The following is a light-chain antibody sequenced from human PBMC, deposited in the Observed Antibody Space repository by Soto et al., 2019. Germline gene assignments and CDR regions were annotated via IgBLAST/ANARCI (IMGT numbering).Light chain of an antibody. CDR2: EVT. CDR3: LSYAGNSIWL. J-gene: IGLJ2*01. V-gene: IGLV2-23*02. CDR1: RSDVGSYNS. Sequence: QSALAQPASVSGSPGQSITISCTGTRSDVGSYNSIAWYQQHPGKAPRVVIFEVTKRPSGISDRFSGSKSGYTASLRISGLQAEDEADYFCLSYAGNSIWLFGAGTKVTVL.